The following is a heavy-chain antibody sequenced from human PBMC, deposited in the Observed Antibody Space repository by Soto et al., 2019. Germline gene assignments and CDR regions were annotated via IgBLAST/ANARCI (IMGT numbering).Heavy chain of an antibody. D-gene: IGHD3-3*01. CDR2: ISKSGSII. Sequence: VVSLRISCAASGLTFSSYEMHWVRQAPGKGLEWVSYISKSGSIIYYTDSVKGRFTISRDNAKNLLYLEMNSLRAEDTAVYFCASVMLRFSYGIDVWGQGTTVTVSS. J-gene: IGHJ6*02. CDR3: ASVMLRFSYGIDV. V-gene: IGHV3-48*03. CDR1: GLTFSSYE.